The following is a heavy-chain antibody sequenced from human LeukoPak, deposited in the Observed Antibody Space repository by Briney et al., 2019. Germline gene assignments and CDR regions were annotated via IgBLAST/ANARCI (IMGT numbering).Heavy chain of an antibody. CDR2: IGGSGSRT. CDR1: GFIFSSYE. CDR3: ANAKRVGLGYCTGGSCSSFDY. D-gene: IGHD2-15*01. V-gene: IGHV3-23*01. J-gene: IGHJ4*02. Sequence: GGSLRLSCAASGFIFSSYEMNWVRQAPGKGLEWVSAIGGSGSRTYYADSVRGRFTISRDNSENTLFLQMNSLSAEDTAVYYCANAKRVGLGYCTGGSCSSFDYWGQGALVTVSS.